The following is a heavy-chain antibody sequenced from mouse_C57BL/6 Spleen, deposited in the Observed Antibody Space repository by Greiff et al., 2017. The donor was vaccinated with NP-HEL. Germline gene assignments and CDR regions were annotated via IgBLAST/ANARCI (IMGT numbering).Heavy chain of an antibody. Sequence: QVQLKQSGPELVKPGASVKISCKASGYAFSSSWMNWVKQRPGKGLEWIGRIYPGDGDTNYNGKFKGKATLTADKSSSTAYMQLSSLTSEDSAVYFCARDYGSSYQRAMDYWGQGTSVTVSS. D-gene: IGHD1-1*01. CDR1: GYAFSSSW. V-gene: IGHV1-82*01. J-gene: IGHJ4*01. CDR2: IYPGDGDT. CDR3: ARDYGSSYQRAMDY.